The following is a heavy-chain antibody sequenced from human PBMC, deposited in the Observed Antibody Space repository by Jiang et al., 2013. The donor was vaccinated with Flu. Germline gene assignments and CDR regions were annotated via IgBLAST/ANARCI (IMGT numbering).Heavy chain of an antibody. D-gene: IGHD5-12*01. V-gene: IGHV4-4*07. CDR1: GGSISSYY. J-gene: IGHJ3*02. CDR2: IYTSGST. CDR3: ARDHGSGLGYSGYGGAFDI. Sequence: SLTCTVSGGSISSYYWSWIRQPAGKGLEWIGRIYTSGSTNYNPSLKSRVTMSVDTSKNQFSLKLSSVTAADTAVYYCARDHGSGLGYSGYGGAFDIWGQGTMVTVSS.